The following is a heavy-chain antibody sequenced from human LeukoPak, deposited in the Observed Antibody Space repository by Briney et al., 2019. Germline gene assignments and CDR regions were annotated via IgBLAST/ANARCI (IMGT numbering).Heavy chain of an antibody. CDR1: GGSISSYY. V-gene: IGHV4-59*01. CDR3: ARERTTVTMPNLKLQYYFDY. Sequence: SETLSLTCTVSGGSISSYYWSWIRQPPGKELEWIGYIYYIGSTNYNPSLKRRVTISVDTSKNQFSLKLSSVTAADTAVYYCARERTTVTMPNLKLQYYFDYWGQGTLVTVSS. CDR2: IYYIGST. D-gene: IGHD4-17*01. J-gene: IGHJ4*02.